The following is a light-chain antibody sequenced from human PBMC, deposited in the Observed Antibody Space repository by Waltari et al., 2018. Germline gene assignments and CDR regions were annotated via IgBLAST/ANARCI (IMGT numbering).Light chain of an antibody. V-gene: IGKV1-8*01. Sequence: AIRMTPSPSSLSASTGDRVTITCRASQGISSYLAWYQQKPGKAPKLLIYAASTLQSGVPSRFSGSGSGTDFTLTSSCLQSEDFATYYCQQYYSYPYTFGQGTKLEIK. CDR3: QQYYSYPYT. CDR1: QGISSY. CDR2: AAS. J-gene: IGKJ2*01.